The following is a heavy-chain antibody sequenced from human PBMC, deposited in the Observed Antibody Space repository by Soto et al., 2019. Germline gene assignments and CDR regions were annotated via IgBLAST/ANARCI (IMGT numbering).Heavy chain of an antibody. CDR3: ARVAANYYYYYGMDV. J-gene: IGHJ6*02. D-gene: IGHD3-3*01. CDR2: IVVGSGNT. Sequence: SVKVSCKASGFTFTSSAVQWVRQARGQGLEWIGWIVVGSGNTNYAQKFQDRVTMTRDMSTSTAYMELSRLRSDDTAVYYCARVAANYYYYYGMDVWGQGTTVTVS. CDR1: GFTFTSSA. V-gene: IGHV1-58*01.